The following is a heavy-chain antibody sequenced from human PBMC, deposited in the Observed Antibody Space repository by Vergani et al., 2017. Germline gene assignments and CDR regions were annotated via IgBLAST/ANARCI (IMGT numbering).Heavy chain of an antibody. V-gene: IGHV4-39*01. Sequence: QVQLQESGPGLVKPSETVSLTCTVSKNSISSRSHYWGWIRQSPGRGLEWIGSVYQSGNTFYNPSFKSRVTISVDTSNDQFSLRLASMAAADTAMYFCARQSAMIISQGHFDYWGQGVLVTVSS. CDR1: KNSISSRSHY. D-gene: IGHD5-18*01. CDR3: ARQSAMIISQGHFDY. J-gene: IGHJ4*02. CDR2: VYQSGNT.